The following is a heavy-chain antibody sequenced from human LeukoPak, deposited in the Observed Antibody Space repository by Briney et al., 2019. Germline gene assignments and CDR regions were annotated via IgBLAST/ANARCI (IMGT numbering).Heavy chain of an antibody. D-gene: IGHD6-19*01. CDR2: IYYSGRT. Sequence: SETLSLTCTVSGGSISSSSYYWGWIRQPPGKGLEWLGSIYYSGRTYYNPSLKSRVTISVDTSKNQFSLKLSSVTAADTAVYYCARHRTGSSGWYGGPYYFDYWGQGTLVTVSS. CDR3: ARHRTGSSGWYGGPYYFDY. CDR1: GGSISSSSYY. J-gene: IGHJ4*02. V-gene: IGHV4-39*01.